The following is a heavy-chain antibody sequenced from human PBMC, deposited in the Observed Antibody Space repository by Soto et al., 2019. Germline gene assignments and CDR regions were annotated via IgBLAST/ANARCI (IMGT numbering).Heavy chain of an antibody. J-gene: IGHJ6*03. CDR2: VYPGDSET. CDR3: AKFEYSSSSGNYFYMDV. V-gene: IGHV5-51*01. D-gene: IGHD6-6*01. CDR1: GYRFSLYW. Sequence: GESLKISCKASGYRFSLYWIGWVRQSPEKGLEWLGVVYPGDSETRYSPSFQGRVTISADKYINTAYLQWNSLKASDTAVYYCAKFEYSSSSGNYFYMDVWGKGTTVTVSS.